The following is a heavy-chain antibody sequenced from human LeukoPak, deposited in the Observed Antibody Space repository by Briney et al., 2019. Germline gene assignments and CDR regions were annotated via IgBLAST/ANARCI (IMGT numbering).Heavy chain of an antibody. CDR2: ISPSGSTK. CDR3: ARRYFSSASCALDF. V-gene: IGHV3-48*03. CDR1: EFTLTSYE. Sequence: GWSLRLSCAASEFTLTSYEMDWFGQAPGKGRNWVSYISPSGSTKYYADSVKGRFTISRDNAENSLYLQMNSLRAEDTAVYYCARRYFSSASCALDFWGQGTLVTVSS. D-gene: IGHD2-2*01. J-gene: IGHJ4*02.